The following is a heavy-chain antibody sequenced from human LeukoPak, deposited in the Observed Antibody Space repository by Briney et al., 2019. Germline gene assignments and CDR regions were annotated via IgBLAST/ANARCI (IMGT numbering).Heavy chain of an antibody. Sequence: GGSLRLSCAASGFTVSNYAMNWVRQPPGKGLEWVSSISSSSIYIYYADTVKGRFTIARYNAKNSLYLQMNSLRAEDTAVYYCARRGYSSGWYLDYWGQGNLVTVSS. J-gene: IGHJ4*02. CDR3: ARRGYSSGWYLDY. D-gene: IGHD6-19*01. CDR2: ISSSSIYI. CDR1: GFTVSNYA. V-gene: IGHV3-21*01.